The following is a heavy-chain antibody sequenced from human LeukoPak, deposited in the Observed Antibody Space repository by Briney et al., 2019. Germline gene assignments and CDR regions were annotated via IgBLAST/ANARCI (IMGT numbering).Heavy chain of an antibody. CDR3: ARGSRVYCSGGSCYGNYFDY. D-gene: IGHD2-15*01. CDR2: ISYDGSNK. V-gene: IGHV3-30-3*01. J-gene: IGHJ4*02. Sequence: GGSLRLSCAASGFTFSSYAMHWVRQAPGKGLEWVAVISYDGSNKYYADSVKGRFTISRDNSKNALYLQMNSLRAEDTAVYYCARGSRVYCSGGSCYGNYFDYWGQGTLVTVSS. CDR1: GFTFSSYA.